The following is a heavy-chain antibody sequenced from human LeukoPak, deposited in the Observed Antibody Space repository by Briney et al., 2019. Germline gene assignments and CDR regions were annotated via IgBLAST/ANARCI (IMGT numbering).Heavy chain of an antibody. D-gene: IGHD6-13*01. CDR2: IFYTGST. J-gene: IGHJ4*02. CDR3: ARSPISLAAGPFDY. CDR1: GGSISSSSYY. Sequence: SETLSLTCTVSGGSISSSSYYWGWIRQSPGKGLEWIGSIFYTGSTYYNPSLKSRATIFVDTSKNQFSLKLGSVTATDTTVYYCARSPISLAAGPFDYWGQGTLVTVSS. V-gene: IGHV4-39*01.